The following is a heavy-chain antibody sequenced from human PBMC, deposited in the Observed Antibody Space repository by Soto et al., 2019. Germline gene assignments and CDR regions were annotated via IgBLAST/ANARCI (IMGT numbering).Heavy chain of an antibody. CDR1: GNSISVHSYY. CDR3: TRRYNWNDNYYDP. D-gene: IGHD1-20*01. CDR2: SYYSGTT. Sequence: PSETLSLTCTVSGNSISVHSYYWTWIRQPPGKGLEWIGSSYYSGTTYFNPSLKSRASISVDTSKNEFSLSLTSVTAADTAVYYCTRRYNWNDNYYDPRGPGALVTVSS. V-gene: IGHV4-39*01. J-gene: IGHJ5*02.